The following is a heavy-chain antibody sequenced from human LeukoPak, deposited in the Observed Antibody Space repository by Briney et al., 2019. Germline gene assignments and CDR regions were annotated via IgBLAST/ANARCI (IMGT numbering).Heavy chain of an antibody. D-gene: IGHD3-10*01. Sequence: PGGSLRLSCAASGFTFSSYAMSWVRQAPGKGLEWVSAIGGSGGRTYYADSVKGRFTISRDNSKNTLYLQMNSLRAEDTAVYYCAKAPARGVIISEYYFDYWGQGTLVTVSS. CDR1: GFTFSSYA. CDR2: IGGSGGRT. J-gene: IGHJ4*02. V-gene: IGHV3-23*01. CDR3: AKAPARGVIISEYYFDY.